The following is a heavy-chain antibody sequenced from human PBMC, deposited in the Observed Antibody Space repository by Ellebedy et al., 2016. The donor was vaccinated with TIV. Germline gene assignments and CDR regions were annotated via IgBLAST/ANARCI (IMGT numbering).Heavy chain of an antibody. D-gene: IGHD6-19*01. CDR2: IYYNGNT. J-gene: IGHJ6*02. CDR3: ARSIPGWYYYGLDV. Sequence: SETLSLXCTASGDSISCTNCFWAWIRQPPGKGLEWIGSIYYNGNTYSNPSLKSRVTISVDTSKNQFSLKAFSVTAADTAVYYCARSIPGWYYYGLDVWGQGTTVTVSS. V-gene: IGHV4-39*07. CDR1: GDSISCTNCF.